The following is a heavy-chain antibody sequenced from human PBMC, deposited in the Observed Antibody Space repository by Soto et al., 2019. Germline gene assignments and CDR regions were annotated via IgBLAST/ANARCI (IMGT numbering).Heavy chain of an antibody. CDR3: ASLGYCSSTSCYPPYYGMDV. CDR1: GGSVGDGGFS. D-gene: IGHD2-2*01. V-gene: IGHV4-31*03. Sequence: SETLSLTCTVSGGSVGDGGFSWCWIRQHPGKGLEWIGYIYNSGDADYNPSLKSRVTISIDTSKNQFSLKLSSVTAADTAVYYCASLGYCSSTSCYPPYYGMDVWGQGTTVTLSS. CDR2: IYNSGDA. J-gene: IGHJ6*02.